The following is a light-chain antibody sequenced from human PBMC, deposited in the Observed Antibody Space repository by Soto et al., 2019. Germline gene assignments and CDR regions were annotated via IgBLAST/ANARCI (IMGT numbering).Light chain of an antibody. CDR3: SSYTSSSTLYV. CDR2: DVS. Sequence: HSALTQLALGTGSDRRWLPISYTRTSSDVGGYNYVSWYQQHPGKAPKLMIYDVSNRPSGVSNRFSGSKSGNTASLTISGLQAEDEADYYCSSYTSSSTLYVFGTGTKVTVL. CDR1: SSDVGGYNY. V-gene: IGLV2-14*01. J-gene: IGLJ1*01.